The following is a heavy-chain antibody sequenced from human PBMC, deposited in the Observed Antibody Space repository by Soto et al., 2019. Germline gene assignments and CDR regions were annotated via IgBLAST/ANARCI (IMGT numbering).Heavy chain of an antibody. CDR2: IITYNGNT. Sequence: QVQLVQSGAEVKKPGASVKVSCKASGYTFSSYAITWVRQAPGQGLEWMGWIITYNGNTNYAQKLQGRVTMTTDTSTTTADMDLRSRRSDDTAVYYCARRGPPVDYWGQGTLVTVSS. J-gene: IGHJ4*02. CDR3: ARRGPPVDY. V-gene: IGHV1-18*01. CDR1: GYTFSSYA.